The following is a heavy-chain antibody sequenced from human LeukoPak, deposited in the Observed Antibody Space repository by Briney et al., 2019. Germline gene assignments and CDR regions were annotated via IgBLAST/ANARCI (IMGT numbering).Heavy chain of an antibody. CDR2: IKEDESET. CDR1: GLNNFSTYW. J-gene: IGHJ4*02. Sequence: GGSLRLSCAASGLNNFSTYWMTWVRQAPGRGLEWVANIKEDESETYYVDSVKVRFTISRDNSKNTLYLQMNSLRAEDTAVYYCAKDRTRYGDFDYWGQGTLVTVSS. V-gene: IGHV3-7*05. CDR3: AKDRTRYGDFDY. D-gene: IGHD1-1*01.